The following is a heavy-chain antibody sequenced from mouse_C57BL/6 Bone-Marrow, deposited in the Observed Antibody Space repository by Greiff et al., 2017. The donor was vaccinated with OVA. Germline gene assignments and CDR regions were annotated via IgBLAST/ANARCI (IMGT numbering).Heavy chain of an antibody. V-gene: IGHV3-8*01. J-gene: IGHJ1*03. CDR3: ARFPYYYGSSYGYFDV. D-gene: IGHD1-1*01. Sequence: EVQLVESGPGLAKPSQTLSLTCSVTGYSITSDYWNWIRKFPGNKLEYMGYISYSGSTYYNPSLKSRISITRDTSKNQYYLQLNSVTTEDTATYYCARFPYYYGSSYGYFDVWGTGTTVTVSS. CDR2: ISYSGST. CDR1: GYSITSDY.